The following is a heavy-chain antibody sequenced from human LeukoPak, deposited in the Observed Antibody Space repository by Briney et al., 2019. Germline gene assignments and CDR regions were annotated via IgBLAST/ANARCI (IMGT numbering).Heavy chain of an antibody. CDR1: GFTFNNYA. V-gene: IGHV3-23*01. CDR2: INTGGGT. J-gene: IGHJ4*02. CDR3: ARDLHEYYFDY. Sequence: GGSLRLSCAASGFTFNNYAMTWVRQAPGKGLEWVSTINTGGGTYYAASVKGRFTLSRENSRNTLYLQMISLRAEDTAVYYRARDLHEYYFDYWGQGTLVTVSS.